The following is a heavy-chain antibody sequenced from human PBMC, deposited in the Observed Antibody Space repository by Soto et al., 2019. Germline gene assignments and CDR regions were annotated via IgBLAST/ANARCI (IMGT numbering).Heavy chain of an antibody. CDR2: INAGNGNT. D-gene: IGHD2-2*01. Sequence: QVQLVQSGAEVKKPGASVKVSCKASGYTFTSYAMHWVRQAPGQRLEWMGWINAGNGNTKYSQKFQGRVTITRDTSASTAYMELSRLRSEDTAVYYCARDDGVVLMGEYYYYGMDVWGQGTTVTVSS. J-gene: IGHJ6*02. CDR3: ARDDGVVLMGEYYYYGMDV. CDR1: GYTFTSYA. V-gene: IGHV1-3*01.